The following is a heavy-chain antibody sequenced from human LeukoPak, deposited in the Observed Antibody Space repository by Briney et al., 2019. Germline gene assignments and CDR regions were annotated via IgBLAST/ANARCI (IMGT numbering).Heavy chain of an antibody. CDR2: INAGSGNT. Sequence: GASVKVSGKASGYTFTSYAMHWVRQAPGQRLEWMGWINAGSGNTKYSQKFQGRVTITRDTSASTAYMELSSLRSEDTAVYYCARAGGWLVSWKLDYWGQGTLVTVSS. J-gene: IGHJ4*02. D-gene: IGHD6-19*01. CDR1: GYTFTSYA. CDR3: ARAGGWLVSWKLDY. V-gene: IGHV1-3*01.